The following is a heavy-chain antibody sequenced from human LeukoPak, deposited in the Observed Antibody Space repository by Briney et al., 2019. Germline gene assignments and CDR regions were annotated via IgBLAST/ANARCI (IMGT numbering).Heavy chain of an antibody. CDR1: GFIFSSYS. J-gene: IGHJ4*02. Sequence: GWGLRLSCAASGFIFSSYSMNWVPEAPGKGLEGLSSITISSTYIYYADSLKVRFRISRHSAKNSLYLQMNSLRVNDTAVYDGAREDYYYDSSGYPTLDYWGQATMLTVSS. D-gene: IGHD3-22*01. CDR3: AREDYYYDSSGYPTLDY. CDR2: ITISSTYI. V-gene: IGHV3-21*06.